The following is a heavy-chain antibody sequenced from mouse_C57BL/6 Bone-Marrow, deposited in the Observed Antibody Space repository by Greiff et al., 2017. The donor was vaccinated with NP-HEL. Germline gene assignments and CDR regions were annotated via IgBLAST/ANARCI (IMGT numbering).Heavy chain of an antibody. D-gene: IGHD2-10*02. J-gene: IGHJ3*01. CDR2: IWGGGST. V-gene: IGHV2-9*01. Sequence: VQGVESGPGLVAPSQSLSITCTVSGFSLTSYGVDWVRQPPGKGLEWLGVIWGGGSTNYNSALMSRVSISKDKSKSQVYIKMNSLQTDDTAMYYCAMYGTLFAYWGQGTLVTVSA. CDR3: AMYGTLFAY. CDR1: GFSLTSYG.